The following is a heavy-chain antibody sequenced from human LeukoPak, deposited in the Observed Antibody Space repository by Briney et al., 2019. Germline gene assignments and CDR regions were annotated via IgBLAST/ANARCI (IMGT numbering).Heavy chain of an antibody. CDR2: ISGYNGNT. CDR1: GYTFTSYA. Sequence: ASVKVSCKASGYTFTSYAISWVRQAPGQGLEWMGWISGYNGNTKYAQKVQGRVTMTTDTSTSTAYMELRSLRSDDTAVYYCARGYSYGSDYYYGMDVWGRGTTVTVSS. D-gene: IGHD5-18*01. CDR3: ARGYSYGSDYYYGMDV. V-gene: IGHV1-18*01. J-gene: IGHJ6*02.